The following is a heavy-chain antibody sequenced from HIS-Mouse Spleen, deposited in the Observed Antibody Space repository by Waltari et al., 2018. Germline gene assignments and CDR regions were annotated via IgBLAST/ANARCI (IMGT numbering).Heavy chain of an antibody. CDR1: GFTFGSYG. Sequence: QVQLVESGGGVVQPGRSLRLSCAASGFTFGSYGMPWVRQAPGKGLEWVAVISYDGSNKYYADSVKGRFTISRDNSKNTLYLQMNSLRAEDTAVYYCAKDRGSQFDYWGQGTLVTVSS. J-gene: IGHJ4*02. V-gene: IGHV3-30*18. CDR2: ISYDGSNK. D-gene: IGHD1-26*01. CDR3: AKDRGSQFDY.